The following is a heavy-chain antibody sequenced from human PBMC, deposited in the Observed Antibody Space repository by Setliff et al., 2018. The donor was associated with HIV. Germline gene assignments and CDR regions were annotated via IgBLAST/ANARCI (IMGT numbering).Heavy chain of an antibody. D-gene: IGHD2-15*01. Sequence: ASVKVSCKPSGYTFTTYGLSWVRQAPGQGLEWMGWISPNFGHTKYAQNFLGRVTMTIDTSTSRAYMELSSLRSEDTAVYYCARDSLLGFDPWGQGTLVTVSS. V-gene: IGHV1-18*01. CDR2: ISPNFGHT. J-gene: IGHJ5*02. CDR1: GYTFTTYG. CDR3: ARDSLLGFDP.